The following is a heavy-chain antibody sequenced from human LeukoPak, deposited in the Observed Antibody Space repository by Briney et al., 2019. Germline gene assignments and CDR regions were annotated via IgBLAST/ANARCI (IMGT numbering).Heavy chain of an antibody. CDR1: GGSFSGYY. Sequence: SETLSLTCAVYGGSFSGYYWSWIRQPPGKGLEWIGEINHSGNTNYNPSLKSRVTISVDTSKNQFSLKLSSVTAADTAVYYCARVFLPYSGYELHFDYWGQGTLVTVSS. CDR2: INHSGNT. CDR3: ARVFLPYSGYELHFDY. V-gene: IGHV4-34*01. D-gene: IGHD5-12*01. J-gene: IGHJ4*02.